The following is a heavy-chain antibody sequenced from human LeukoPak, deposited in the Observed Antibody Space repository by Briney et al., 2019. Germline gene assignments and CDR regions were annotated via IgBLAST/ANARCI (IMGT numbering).Heavy chain of an antibody. CDR2: ISVRSNYI. Sequence: GGSLRLSCAASGYTFSSYSINWVRQAPGRGLEWVSSISVRSNYIYYADSVRGGFRISRDDARDSLYLQMNSLRAEDTAVYYCVRLRRNSDTSGFYYYYDFWGQGTLVTVSS. D-gene: IGHD3-22*01. CDR1: GYTFSSYS. V-gene: IGHV3-21*01. J-gene: IGHJ4*02. CDR3: VRLRRNSDTSGFYYYYDF.